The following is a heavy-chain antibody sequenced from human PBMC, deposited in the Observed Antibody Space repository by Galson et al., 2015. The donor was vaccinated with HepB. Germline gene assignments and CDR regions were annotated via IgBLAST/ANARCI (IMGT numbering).Heavy chain of an antibody. CDR1: GDSVSSNSAA. CDR3: ARVEIAVAGAPFDY. D-gene: IGHD6-19*01. V-gene: IGHV6-1*01. J-gene: IGHJ4*02. CDR2: TYYRSKWYN. Sequence: CAISGDSVSSNSAAWNWIRQSPSRGLEWLGRTYYRSKWYNDYAESVKSRITINPDTSKNQFSLQLNSVTPEDTAVYYCARVEIAVAGAPFDYWGQGTLVTVSS.